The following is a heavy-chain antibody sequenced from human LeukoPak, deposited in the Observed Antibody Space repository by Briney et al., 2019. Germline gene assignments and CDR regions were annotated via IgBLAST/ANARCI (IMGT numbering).Heavy chain of an antibody. Sequence: GGSLRLSCAASGXTFDDYGMSWVRQAPGKGLEWVSGINWNGGSKGYADSVKGRFTISRDNAKNSLYLQMNSLRAEDTALYYCARAIDYYDSSGPYTAYYFDYWGQGTLVTVSS. D-gene: IGHD3-22*01. CDR2: INWNGGSK. CDR1: GXTFDDYG. V-gene: IGHV3-20*04. J-gene: IGHJ4*02. CDR3: ARAIDYYDSSGPYTAYYFDY.